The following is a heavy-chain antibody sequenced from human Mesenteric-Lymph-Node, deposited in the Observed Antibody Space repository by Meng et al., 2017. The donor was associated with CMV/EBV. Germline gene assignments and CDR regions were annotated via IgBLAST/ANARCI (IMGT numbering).Heavy chain of an antibody. D-gene: IGHD3-16*01. Sequence: GESLKISCAASGFTFSSCAMSWVRQAPGKGLEWVSAISGSGTNTYYADSVKGRFTISRDNSKNTLYLHMNSLRADVTAVYYCAKNWDSYYGLDVWGQGITVTVSS. J-gene: IGHJ6*02. CDR3: AKNWDSYYGLDV. CDR1: GFTFSSCA. CDR2: ISGSGTNT. V-gene: IGHV3-23*01.